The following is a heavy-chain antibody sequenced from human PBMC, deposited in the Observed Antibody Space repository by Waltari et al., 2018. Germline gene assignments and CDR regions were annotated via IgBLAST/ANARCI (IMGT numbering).Heavy chain of an antibody. CDR3: ARSGTNYGDYIDY. V-gene: IGHV3-21*01. J-gene: IGHJ4*02. Sequence: EVQLVESGGGLVKPGGSLRLSCAASGFTFSSYRMNWVRQAPGKGLEWVSSISSSSSYIYYADSVKGRFTISRDNAKNSLYLQMNSLRAEDTAVYYCARSGTNYGDYIDYWGQGTLVTVSS. CDR1: GFTFSSYR. D-gene: IGHD4-17*01. CDR2: ISSSSSYI.